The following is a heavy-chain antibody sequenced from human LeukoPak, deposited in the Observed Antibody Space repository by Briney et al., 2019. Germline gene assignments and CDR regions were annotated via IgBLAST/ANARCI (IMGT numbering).Heavy chain of an antibody. CDR1: GGSISSYY. Sequence: SETLSLTCTISGGSISSYYWSWIRQPPGKGLEWIGYIYYTGSTNHNPSLKSRVTISVDTSKNQFSLKLSSVTAADTAVYYCARLFRIRYYYYYYMDVWGKGTTVTISS. CDR2: IYYTGST. D-gene: IGHD2-15*01. CDR3: ARLFRIRYYYYYYMDV. V-gene: IGHV4-59*12. J-gene: IGHJ6*03.